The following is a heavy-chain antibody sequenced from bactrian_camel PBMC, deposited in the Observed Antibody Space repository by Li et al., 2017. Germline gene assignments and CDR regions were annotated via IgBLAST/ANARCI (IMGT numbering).Heavy chain of an antibody. V-gene: IGHV3S53*01. CDR2: INSRGNT. J-gene: IGHJ4*01. D-gene: IGHD4*01. CDR1: AATGGPFY. Sequence: HVQLVESGGGSVQAGESLRLSCAASAATGGPFYMAYFRQAPGKEREGVAGINSRGNTSYADSVKGRFTISRDNAKNSVYLQTNSLKSEDTALYYCASGTNDWGQGTQVTVS. CDR3: ASGTND.